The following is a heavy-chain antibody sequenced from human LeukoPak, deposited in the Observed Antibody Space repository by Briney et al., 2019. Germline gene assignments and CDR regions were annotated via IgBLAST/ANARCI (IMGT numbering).Heavy chain of an antibody. V-gene: IGHV3-30*18. CDR2: VSYDGSDK. CDR3: ANRFCTSSGCGVAY. Sequence: GGPLRLSCAASGFTFSNYGMLWVRQAPGKGLDWVAVVSYDGSDKHYADSVKGRFTISRDNSKNTLYLQLNSLRGDDTAVYYCANRFCTSSGCGVAYWGQGTLVTVSS. CDR1: GFTFSNYG. J-gene: IGHJ4*02. D-gene: IGHD2-2*01.